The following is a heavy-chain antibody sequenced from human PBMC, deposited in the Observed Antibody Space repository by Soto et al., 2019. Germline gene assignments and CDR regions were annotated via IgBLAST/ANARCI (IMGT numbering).Heavy chain of an antibody. CDR1: GDSITKSVYY. Sequence: SETLSLTCTVSGDSITKSVYYWAWVRQTPGKGLEWIASVYYAGNAYYNPSLQSRVTISVDASRSQFSLELQSVTAADSAVYYCARVPYYGSGGDGPYYFAYCGQGTLVTVS. CDR2: VYYAGNA. D-gene: IGHD2-15*01. V-gene: IGHV4-39*01. J-gene: IGHJ4*02. CDR3: ARVPYYGSGGDGPYYFAY.